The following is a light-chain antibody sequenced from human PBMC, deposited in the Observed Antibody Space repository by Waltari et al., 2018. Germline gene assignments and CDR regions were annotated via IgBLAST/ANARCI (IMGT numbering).Light chain of an antibody. Sequence: QSALTQPASVSGSPGQSVTIFCVGTSKHGGGYNSASWYQEHPGQAPRVIIYDVSHRPSGVSDRFSGSKSGNTASLTISGLQAEDEADYYCSSQSSNDVVLFGGGTKLTVL. J-gene: IGLJ2*01. CDR3: SSQSSNDVVL. CDR1: SKHGGGYNS. V-gene: IGLV2-14*01. CDR2: DVS.